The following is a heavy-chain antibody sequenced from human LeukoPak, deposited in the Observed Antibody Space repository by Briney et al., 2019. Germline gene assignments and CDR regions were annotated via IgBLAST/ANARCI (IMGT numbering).Heavy chain of an antibody. J-gene: IGHJ4*02. CDR3: ARDLEDFQRGY. V-gene: IGHV3-30*01. CDR2: ISYDGSNK. CDR1: GFTFSSYA. Sequence: GGSLRLSCAASGFTFSSYAMHWVRQAPGKGLEWVAVISYDGSNKYYADSVKGRFTISRDNSKNTLYLQMNSLRAEDTAVYYCARDLEDFQRGYWGQGTLVTVSS. D-gene: IGHD2-15*01.